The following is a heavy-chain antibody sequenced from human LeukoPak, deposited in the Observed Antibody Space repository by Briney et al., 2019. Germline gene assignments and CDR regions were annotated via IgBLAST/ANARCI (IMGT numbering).Heavy chain of an antibody. V-gene: IGHV1-2*02. Sequence: GASVKVSCKASGGTFSRYAISWVRQAPGQGLEWMGWINPNSGGTNYAQKFQGRVTMTRDTSISTAYMELSRLRSDDTAVYYCARSRTGSGFLFDYWGQGTLVTVSS. CDR1: GGTFSRYA. D-gene: IGHD3-10*01. CDR2: INPNSGGT. CDR3: ARSRTGSGFLFDY. J-gene: IGHJ4*02.